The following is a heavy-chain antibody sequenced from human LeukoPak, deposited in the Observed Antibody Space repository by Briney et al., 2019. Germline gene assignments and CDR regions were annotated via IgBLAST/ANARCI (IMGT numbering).Heavy chain of an antibody. CDR1: EYTFTGYY. D-gene: IGHD1-1*01. CDR2: LNPNSGAT. Sequence: ASVKVSCKASEYTFTGYYIHWVRQAPGQGLEWMGWLNPNSGATTYPQKFQGRVTMTRDTSISTAYMELTSLRSDDTAVYYCARGGVTNANDVGPIPQFDPWGQGTLVTVSS. V-gene: IGHV1-2*02. CDR3: ARGGVTNANDVGPIPQFDP. J-gene: IGHJ5*02.